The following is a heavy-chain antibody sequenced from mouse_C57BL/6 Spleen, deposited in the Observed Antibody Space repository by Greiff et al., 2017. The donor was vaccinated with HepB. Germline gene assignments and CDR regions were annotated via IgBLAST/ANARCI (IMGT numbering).Heavy chain of an antibody. CDR3: ARSMVTWYFDV. CDR1: GYTFTSYW. D-gene: IGHD2-13*01. Sequence: QVQLQQPGAELVRPGSSVKLSCKASGYTFTSYWMDWVKQRPGQGLEWIGNIYPSDSETHYNQKFKDKATLTVDKSSSTAYMQLSSLTSEDSAVYYCARSMVTWYFDVWGTGTTVTVSS. V-gene: IGHV1-61*01. CDR2: IYPSDSET. J-gene: IGHJ1*03.